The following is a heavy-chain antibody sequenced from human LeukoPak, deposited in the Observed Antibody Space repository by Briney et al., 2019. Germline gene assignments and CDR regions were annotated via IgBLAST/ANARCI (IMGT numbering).Heavy chain of an antibody. D-gene: IGHD3-9*01. V-gene: IGHV3-9*01. CDR3: AKDGGAGCSDDWCPPDS. J-gene: IGHJ4*02. CDR2: IFWNGDYI. Sequence: PGRALRLSCAASGVNFWGYCMQLGPDAPREGPGWGSGIFWNGDYIAYADSVKGRFTISRDNAKNSLYLQMNSLNTDDTAFYFCAKDGGAGCSDDWCPPDSWGQGTLVTVSS. CDR1: GVNFWGYC.